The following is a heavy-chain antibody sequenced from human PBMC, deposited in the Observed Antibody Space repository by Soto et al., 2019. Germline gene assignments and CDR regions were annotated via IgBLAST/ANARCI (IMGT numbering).Heavy chain of an antibody. J-gene: IGHJ4*02. D-gene: IGHD5-18*01. CDR3: AKGDTANDY. V-gene: IGHV3-23*01. CDR2: ISGSGAST. CDR1: GFTFSTYA. Sequence: VQLLESGGDLVQPGESLRLSCAASGFTFSTYAMTWVRQTPGKGLEWVSTISGSGASTYYADSVQGRFAISRDNSKSTLYLKMNSLRSDDTAVYYCAKGDTANDYWGQGTLVTVSS.